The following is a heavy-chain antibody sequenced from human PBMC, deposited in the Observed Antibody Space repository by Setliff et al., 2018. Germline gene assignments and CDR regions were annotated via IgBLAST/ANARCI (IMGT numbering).Heavy chain of an antibody. CDR1: GGSISSSSYY. V-gene: IGHV4-39*02. CDR2: IHYNGNL. D-gene: IGHD6-19*01. CDR3: AREGGGSGWTPDS. Sequence: PSETLSLTCAVSGGSISSSSYYWGWIRQSPGEGLEWIANIHYNGNLYYNPSLKNRATISMDTSKIQFSLKLISVTAADTALYFCAREGGGSGWTPDSWGQGTLVTVSS. J-gene: IGHJ4*02.